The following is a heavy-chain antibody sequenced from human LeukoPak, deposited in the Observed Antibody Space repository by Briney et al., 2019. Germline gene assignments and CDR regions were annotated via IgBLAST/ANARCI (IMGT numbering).Heavy chain of an antibody. CDR3: ANHNQSIYRPLVY. CDR2: ISGSGGST. Sequence: GGSLRLSCAASGFTFSSYAMSLVRQAPGEGLEWVSAISGSGGSTYYADSLKGRFTISRDNTKSTLYLQMNSLRAEDTAVYYCANHNQSIYRPLVYWGQGTLVTVSS. D-gene: IGHD1-14*01. V-gene: IGHV3-23*01. J-gene: IGHJ4*02. CDR1: GFTFSSYA.